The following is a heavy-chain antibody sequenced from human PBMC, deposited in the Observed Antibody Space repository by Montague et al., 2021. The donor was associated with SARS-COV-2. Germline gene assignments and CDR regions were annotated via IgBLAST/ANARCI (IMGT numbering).Heavy chain of an antibody. Sequence: SETLSLTCAVFDGSFSNFYWSWIRQPLGKGLEWIGYIYYSGSTNYNPSLKSRVTISVDTSKNQFSLKLSSVTAADTAVYYCARDSRTDFDWLFPDSGSYYYYMDVWGKGTTVTVSS. D-gene: IGHD3-9*01. CDR2: IYYSGST. CDR3: ARDSRTDFDWLFPDSGSYYYYMDV. CDR1: DGSFSNFY. V-gene: IGHV4-59*01. J-gene: IGHJ6*03.